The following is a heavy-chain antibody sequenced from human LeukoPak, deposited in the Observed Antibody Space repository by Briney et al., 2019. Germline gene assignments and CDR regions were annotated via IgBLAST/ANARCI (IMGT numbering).Heavy chain of an antibody. Sequence: ASVKVSCKVSGYTLTELSMHWVRQAPGKGLEWMGGFDPEDGETIYAQKFQGRVTMTEDTSTDTAYMELSSLRSEDTAVYYCVRANCGGSCFLIDYWGQGTLVTVSS. CDR2: FDPEDGET. CDR1: GYTLTELS. CDR3: VRANCGGSCFLIDY. V-gene: IGHV1-24*01. D-gene: IGHD2-15*01. J-gene: IGHJ4*02.